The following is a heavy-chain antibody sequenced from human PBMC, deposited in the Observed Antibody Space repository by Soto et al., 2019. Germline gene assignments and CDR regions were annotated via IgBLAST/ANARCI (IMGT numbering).Heavy chain of an antibody. CDR2: INHSGST. CDR3: AILSLWHYYYFDY. V-gene: IGHV4-34*01. CDR1: GGSFSGYY. J-gene: IGHJ4*02. D-gene: IGHD3-10*01. Sequence: PSETLSLTCAVYGGSFSGYYWSWIRQPPGKGLEWIGEINHSGSTNYNPSLKSRVTISVDTSKNQFSLKLSSVTAADTAVYYCAILSLWHYYYFDYWGQGTLVTVSS.